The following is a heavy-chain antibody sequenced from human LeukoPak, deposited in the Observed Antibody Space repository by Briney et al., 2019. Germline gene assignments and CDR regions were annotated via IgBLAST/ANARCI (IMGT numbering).Heavy chain of an antibody. CDR3: ASSGTMVRGVIIS. CDR2: IYYSGST. D-gene: IGHD3-10*01. CDR1: GGSISSYY. J-gene: IGHJ5*02. Sequence: PSETLSLTCTVSGGSISSYYWSWIRQPPGKGLEWIGYIYYSGSTNYNPSLMSRVTISVDTSKNQFSMKLSSVTAADTAVYYCASSGTMVRGVIISWGQGTLVTVSS. V-gene: IGHV4-59*01.